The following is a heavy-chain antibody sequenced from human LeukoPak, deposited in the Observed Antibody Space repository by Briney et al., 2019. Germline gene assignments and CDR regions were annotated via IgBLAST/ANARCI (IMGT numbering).Heavy chain of an antibody. D-gene: IGHD6-19*01. CDR2: INHSGST. J-gene: IGHJ4*02. CDR1: GDSISSHSGDYY. Sequence: PSQTLSLTCTVSGDSISSHSGDYYWSWIRQPPGKGLEWIGEINHSGSTNYNPSLKSRVTISVDTSKNQFSLKLSSVTAADTAVYYCARYIAVAGLSYWGQGTLVTVSS. V-gene: IGHV4-30-4*08. CDR3: ARYIAVAGLSY.